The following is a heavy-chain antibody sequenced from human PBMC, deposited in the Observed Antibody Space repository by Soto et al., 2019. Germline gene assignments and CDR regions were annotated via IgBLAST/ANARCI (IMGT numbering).Heavy chain of an antibody. Sequence: ASVKVSCKASGYTLTSYAMHWVRQTPGQRLEWMGWINAGNGNTKYSQKFQGRVTITRDTSASTAYMELSSLRSEDTAVYYCARSFKLYYDSSGPFDYWGQGTLDTGSS. CDR1: GYTLTSYA. J-gene: IGHJ4*02. CDR3: ARSFKLYYDSSGPFDY. V-gene: IGHV1-3*01. D-gene: IGHD3-22*01. CDR2: INAGNGNT.